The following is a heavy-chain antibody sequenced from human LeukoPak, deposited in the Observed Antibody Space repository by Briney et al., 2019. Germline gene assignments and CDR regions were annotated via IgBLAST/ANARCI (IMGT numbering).Heavy chain of an antibody. CDR1: GFTFSSYA. CDR3: AKDSLVGGWLVGYSFDS. J-gene: IGHJ4*02. Sequence: GGSLRLSSAASGFTFSSYAMRWVRQAPGKGLDWVSAISCRGGSTYYADSVKGRFTISRDNSKNTLFLQMNSLRADDTAVYYCAKDSLVGGWLVGYSFDSWGQGTLVTVSS. V-gene: IGHV3-23*01. CDR2: ISCRGGST. D-gene: IGHD6-19*01.